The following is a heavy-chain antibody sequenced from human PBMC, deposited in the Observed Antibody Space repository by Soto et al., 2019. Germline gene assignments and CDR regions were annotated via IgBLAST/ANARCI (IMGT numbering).Heavy chain of an antibody. CDR1: GYTFTGYY. CDR3: AKGGAIVAAGTRVYLYNAMDV. D-gene: IGHD1-26*01. Sequence: ASVKVSCKASGYTFTGYYVRWVRRAPGQGLEWMGWINPNSGDTYLAQRFQGRVTMNRDTSIGTAYMELRGLTSDDTAEYYCAKGGAIVAAGTRVYLYNAMDVWGQGTTVTVSS. V-gene: IGHV1-2*02. CDR2: INPNSGDT. J-gene: IGHJ6*02.